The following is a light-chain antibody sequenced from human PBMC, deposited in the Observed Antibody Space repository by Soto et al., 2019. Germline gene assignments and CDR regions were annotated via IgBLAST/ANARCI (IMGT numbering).Light chain of an antibody. Sequence: EIVLTQSPATLSLSPGERATPSCRASQSVSSYLAWYQQKPGQAPRLLIYDASNRATGIPARFSGSGSGTDFTLTISSLEPEDFAVYYCQQRSNWPRFGGGTKVEIK. V-gene: IGKV3-11*01. CDR1: QSVSSY. CDR3: QQRSNWPR. CDR2: DAS. J-gene: IGKJ4*01.